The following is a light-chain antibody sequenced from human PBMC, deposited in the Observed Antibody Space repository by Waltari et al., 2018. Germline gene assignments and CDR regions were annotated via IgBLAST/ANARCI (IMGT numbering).Light chain of an antibody. J-gene: IGLJ2*01. CDR3: TSYAGSHNWV. V-gene: IGLV2-8*01. CDR2: EGN. CDR1: SSDVGGYNY. Sequence: QSALTQPPSASGSPGQSVTISCTGTSSDVGGYNYVSWYQHHPGKAPKLMISEGNKRPSGVPDRFSGSKSGNTAPLTVSGLQADDEADYYCTSYAGSHNWVFGGGTKLTVL.